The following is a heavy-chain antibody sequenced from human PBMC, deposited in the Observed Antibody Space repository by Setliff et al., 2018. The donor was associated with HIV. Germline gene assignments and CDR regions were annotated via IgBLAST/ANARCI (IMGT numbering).Heavy chain of an antibody. D-gene: IGHD3-22*01. Sequence: PSETLSLTCAVSGGSISSSNWWSWVRQPPGKGLEWIGEIYHSGGTNYNPSLRSRVTISLDKSKNQFSLKLSSVTAADTAVYYCARDRTQYYDRSGHYYGAYWGQGTLVTVSS. CDR3: ARDRTQYYDRSGHYYGAY. CDR2: IYHSGGT. J-gene: IGHJ4*02. V-gene: IGHV4-4*02. CDR1: GGSISSSNW.